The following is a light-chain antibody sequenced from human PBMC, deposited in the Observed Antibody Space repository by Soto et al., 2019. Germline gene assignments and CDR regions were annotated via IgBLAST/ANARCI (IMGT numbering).Light chain of an antibody. J-gene: IGLJ1*01. V-gene: IGLV1-44*01. CDR2: SNN. CDR1: SSNNGSNT. Sequence: QSVLTQPPSASGTPGQRVTISCSGSSSNNGSNTVNWYQQLPGTAPKILIYSNNQRPSGVPDRISDSKSGTSASLAISGLQSEDEADYYCAAWDDSLNGYVFGTGTKVTVL. CDR3: AAWDDSLNGYV.